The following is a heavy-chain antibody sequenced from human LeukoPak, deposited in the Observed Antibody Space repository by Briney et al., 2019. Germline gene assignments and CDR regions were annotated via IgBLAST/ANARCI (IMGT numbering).Heavy chain of an antibody. D-gene: IGHD5-12*01. CDR2: INPNSGGT. J-gene: IGHJ5*02. CDR3: ASTYSGYDQGWFDP. Sequence: ASVKVSCKASGYTFTGYYMHWVRQAPGQGLEWMGWINPNSGGTNYAQKFQGRVTMTRDTSISTAYMELSRPRSDDTAVYYCASTYSGYDQGWFDPWGQGTLVAVSS. CDR1: GYTFTGYY. V-gene: IGHV1-2*02.